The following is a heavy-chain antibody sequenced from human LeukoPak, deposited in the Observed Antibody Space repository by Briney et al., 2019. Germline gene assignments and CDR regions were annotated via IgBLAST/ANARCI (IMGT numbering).Heavy chain of an antibody. V-gene: IGHV3-30*02. CDR3: AKLPRSSGLPSS. J-gene: IGHJ5*02. D-gene: IGHD3-22*01. CDR2: IRYDGSFR. Sequence: GGSLRLSCAASGFTFSDYGLHWVRQAPGKGLEWVAFIRYDGSFRYYADSVKGRFTISRDNSKDTLFLQMNSLRAEDTALYYCAKLPRSSGLPSSWGQGTLVTVSS. CDR1: GFTFSDYG.